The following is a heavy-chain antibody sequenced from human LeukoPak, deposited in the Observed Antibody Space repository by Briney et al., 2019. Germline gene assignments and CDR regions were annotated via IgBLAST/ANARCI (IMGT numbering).Heavy chain of an antibody. D-gene: IGHD4-17*01. CDR2: IREDGSDD. CDR3: AKHRENYGDSCLDDY. V-gene: IGHV3-7*03. J-gene: IGHJ4*02. Sequence: GGSLRLSCAASGFTFRHYYMNWVRLAPGKGLAWVANIREDGSDDTYEASVKGRFTISRDNARNSLFLQMNSLRAEDTAVYYCAKHRENYGDSCLDDYWGQGALVTVSS. CDR1: GFTFRHYY.